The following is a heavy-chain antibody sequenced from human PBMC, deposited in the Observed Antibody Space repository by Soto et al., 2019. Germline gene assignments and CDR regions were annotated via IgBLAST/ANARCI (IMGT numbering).Heavy chain of an antibody. CDR2: IHYSGNT. V-gene: IGHV4-59*01. CDR1: GGSIRRYY. J-gene: IGHJ6*02. CDR3: ARDVRDMVNYYPSYYGMDV. Sequence: SEALSLTCTVSGGSIRRYYWSWIRQPPGKGLEWIGYIHYSGNTNYNPSLKSRVTISVDTSKNRLSLKLSSVTAADTAVYYCARDVRDMVNYYPSYYGMDVWGQGTTVTVSS. D-gene: IGHD3-22*01.